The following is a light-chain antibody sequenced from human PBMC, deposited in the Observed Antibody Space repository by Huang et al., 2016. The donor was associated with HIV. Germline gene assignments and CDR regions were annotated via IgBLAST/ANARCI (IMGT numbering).Light chain of an antibody. J-gene: IGKJ2*01. V-gene: IGKV1-39*01. Sequence: DIRMTQSPSSLSASVGDRVIITCRTSQNINKYLNWYQQMPGKAPKLLIYGTVTLQTGVSSRFGGSGSGTDFTLTIGSLQPEDTAMYFCQQSYNIPRTFGQGT. CDR3: QQSYNIPRT. CDR2: GTV. CDR1: QNINKY.